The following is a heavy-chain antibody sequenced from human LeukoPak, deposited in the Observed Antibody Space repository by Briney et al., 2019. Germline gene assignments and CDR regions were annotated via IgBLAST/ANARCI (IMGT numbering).Heavy chain of an antibody. CDR1: GFTFSSYT. D-gene: IGHD3-16*01. CDR2: ISYSSTYI. CDR3: ARDLGEPAVSYYMDV. V-gene: IGHV3-21*01. Sequence: GESLRLSCAASGFTFSSYTMSWVRQAPGKGLEWVSSISYSSTYIYYADSVKGRFTISRDNAKNSLYLQMNSLRAEDTAVYYCARDLGEPAVSYYMDVWGKGTTVTVSS. J-gene: IGHJ6*03.